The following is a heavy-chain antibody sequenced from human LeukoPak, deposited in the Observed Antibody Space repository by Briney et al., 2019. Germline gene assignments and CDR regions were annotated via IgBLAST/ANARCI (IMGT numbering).Heavy chain of an antibody. Sequence: GESLKISCKASGYSFTSYWIAWVRQMPGKGLEWMGIVYPGDSDIRYSPSFQGQVTISADKSISTAYLQWSSLKASDTAMYYCSGSLLITDGNFYIWGQGTMVTVSS. J-gene: IGHJ3*02. CDR2: VYPGDSDI. V-gene: IGHV5-51*01. D-gene: IGHD1-26*01. CDR3: SGSLLITDGNFYI. CDR1: GYSFTSYW.